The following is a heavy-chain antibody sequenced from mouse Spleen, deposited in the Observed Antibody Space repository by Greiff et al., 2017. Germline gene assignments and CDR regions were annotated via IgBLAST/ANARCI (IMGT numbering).Heavy chain of an antibody. Sequence: EVNVVESGAELVRSGASVKLSCTASGFNIKDYYMHWVKQRPEQGLEWIGWIDPENGDTEYAPKFQGKATMTADTSSNTAYLQLSSLTSEDTAVYYCNTLHGSSYVGFDYWGQGTTLTVSS. CDR3: NTLHGSSYVGFDY. D-gene: IGHD1-1*01. V-gene: IGHV14-4*02. CDR1: GFNIKDYY. CDR2: IDPENGDT. J-gene: IGHJ2*01.